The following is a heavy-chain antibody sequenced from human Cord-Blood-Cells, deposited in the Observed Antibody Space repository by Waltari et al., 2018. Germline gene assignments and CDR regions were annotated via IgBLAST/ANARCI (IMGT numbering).Heavy chain of an antibody. J-gene: IGHJ4*02. V-gene: IGHV3-23*01. CDR3: AKAPEWLLYFDY. Sequence: EVQLLESGGGLVQPGGSLRLSCAASGFTFSSYAMSWVRQAPGKGLEWVSAISGSGGSTYYADSGKGRFTISRDNSKNTLYLQMNSLRAEDTAVYYCAKAPEWLLYFDYWGQGTLVTVSS. D-gene: IGHD3-3*01. CDR2: ISGSGGST. CDR1: GFTFSSYA.